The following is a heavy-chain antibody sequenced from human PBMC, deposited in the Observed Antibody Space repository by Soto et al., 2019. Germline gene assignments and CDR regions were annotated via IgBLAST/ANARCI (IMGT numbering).Heavy chain of an antibody. CDR1: GGSISSYY. Sequence: SETLSLTCTVSGGSISSYYWSWIRQPPGKGLEWIGYIYYSGSTNYNPSLKSRVTISVDTSKNQFSLKLSSVTAADTAVYYCARYNWGAMGAFDIWGQGTMVTLSS. V-gene: IGHV4-59*01. J-gene: IGHJ3*02. D-gene: IGHD1-1*01. CDR3: ARYNWGAMGAFDI. CDR2: IYYSGST.